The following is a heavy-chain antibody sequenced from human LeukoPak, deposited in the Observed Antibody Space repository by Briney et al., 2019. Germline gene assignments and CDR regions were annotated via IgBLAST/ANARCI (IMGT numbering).Heavy chain of an antibody. J-gene: IGHJ6*02. D-gene: IGHD2-2*01. Sequence: KASETLSLTCTVSGGSISSYYWSWIRQPPGKGLEWIGYIYYSGSTNYNPSLKSRVTISVDTSKNQFSLKLSSVTAADTAVYYCARFPPAANYYYYGMDVWGQGTTVTVSS. V-gene: IGHV4-59*01. CDR2: IYYSGST. CDR3: ARFPPAANYYYYGMDV. CDR1: GGSISSYY.